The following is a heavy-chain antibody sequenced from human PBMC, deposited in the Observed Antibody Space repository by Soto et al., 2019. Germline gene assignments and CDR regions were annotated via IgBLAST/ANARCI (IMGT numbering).Heavy chain of an antibody. CDR2: IIGIGDTA. CDR3: AKDYDYGDSLPFDY. D-gene: IGHD4-17*01. Sequence: EVQLLEAGGGLVQPGGSLRLSCAASGFSFRDYGMSWGRQAPGKGLEWLSAIIGIGDTAYYADSVRGRFTISRDNSKKTLYLQLNDLGAEDTAIYCFAKDYDYGDSLPFDYWGQGTLVNVSS. CDR1: GFSFRDYG. J-gene: IGHJ4*02. V-gene: IGHV3-23*01.